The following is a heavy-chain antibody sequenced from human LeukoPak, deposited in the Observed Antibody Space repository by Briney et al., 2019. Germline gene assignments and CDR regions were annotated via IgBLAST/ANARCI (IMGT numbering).Heavy chain of an antibody. Sequence: GGSLRLSCAASGFTFISYGMQWVRHAPGKGLVGVSRINNGGVSTSYADSVRGRFTVSRDNGKNTLYLQMNSLRAEDTGVYYCARELPREVTLDYWGQGTLVTVSS. D-gene: IGHD2-21*02. CDR2: INNGGVST. V-gene: IGHV3-74*01. CDR3: ARELPREVTLDY. CDR1: GFTFISYG. J-gene: IGHJ4*02.